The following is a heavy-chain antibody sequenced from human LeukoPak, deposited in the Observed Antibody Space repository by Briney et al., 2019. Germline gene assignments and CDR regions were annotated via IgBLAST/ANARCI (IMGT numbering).Heavy chain of an antibody. CDR2: ISGSGGST. J-gene: IGHJ6*02. CDR1: GFTFSSYA. CDR3: AKDITIFGRMDV. D-gene: IGHD3-3*01. V-gene: IGHV3-23*01. Sequence: GGSLRLSCAASGFTFSSYAMSWVRQAPGKGLEWVSAISGSGGSTYYADSVKDRFTISRDNSKNTLYLQMNSLRAEDTAVYYCAKDITIFGRMDVWGQGTTVTVSS.